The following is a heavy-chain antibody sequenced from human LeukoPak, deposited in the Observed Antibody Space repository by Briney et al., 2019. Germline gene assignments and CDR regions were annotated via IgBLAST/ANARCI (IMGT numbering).Heavy chain of an antibody. CDR2: ISSTGGTT. CDR1: GFTFSSYG. CDR3: AKIWSPITMVRGVIDY. V-gene: IGHV3-23*01. D-gene: IGHD3-10*01. Sequence: PGGSLRLSCAASGFTFSSYGMNWVRQAPGQGLEWVSSISSTGGTTYYRDSVKGRFTISRDNFKNTLHLQMNSLRAEDTAVYYCAKIWSPITMVRGVIDYWGQGTLVTVSS. J-gene: IGHJ4*02.